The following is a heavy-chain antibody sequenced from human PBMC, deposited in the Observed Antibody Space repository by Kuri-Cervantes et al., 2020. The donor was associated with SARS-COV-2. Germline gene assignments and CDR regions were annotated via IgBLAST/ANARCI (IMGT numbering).Heavy chain of an antibody. CDR2: INHSGST. J-gene: IGHJ6*02. CDR1: GGSFSGYY. CDR3: ARELVVPAATGYYYYGMDV. Sequence: GSLRLSCAVYGGSFSGYYWSWIRQPPGKGLEWIGEINHSGSTYYNPSLKSRVTISVDRSKNQFSLKLSSVTAADTAVYYCARELVVPAATGYYYYGMDVWGQGTTVHRLL. D-gene: IGHD2-2*01. V-gene: IGHV4-34*01.